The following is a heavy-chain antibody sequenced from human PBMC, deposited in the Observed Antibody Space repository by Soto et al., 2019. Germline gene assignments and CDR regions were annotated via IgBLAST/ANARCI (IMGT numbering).Heavy chain of an antibody. CDR3: ASTLLRGYSGYDAFDI. Sequence: QVQLQESGPGLVKPSQTLSLTCTVSGGSISSGGYYWSWIRQHPGKGLEWIGYIYYSGSTYYNPSLTSRVTISVDTSKNQFSLKLSSVTAADTAVYYCASTLLRGYSGYDAFDIWGQGTMVTVSS. D-gene: IGHD5-12*01. CDR1: GGSISSGGYY. V-gene: IGHV4-31*03. CDR2: IYYSGST. J-gene: IGHJ3*02.